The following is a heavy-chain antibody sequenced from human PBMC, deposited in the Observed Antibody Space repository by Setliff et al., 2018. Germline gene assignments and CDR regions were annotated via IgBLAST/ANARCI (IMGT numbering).Heavy chain of an antibody. CDR3: ATEKFPGDWGDY. J-gene: IGHJ4*02. CDR1: GYTFTGYY. CDR2: INPSGGST. D-gene: IGHD2-21*01. Sequence: ASVKVSCKASGYTFTGYYMHWVRQAPGQGLEWMGWINPSGGSTSYAQKFQGRVTMTTDTSTRTAYMEVTSLRSDDTAVYYCATEKFPGDWGDYWGQGTLVTVSS. V-gene: IGHV1-46*01.